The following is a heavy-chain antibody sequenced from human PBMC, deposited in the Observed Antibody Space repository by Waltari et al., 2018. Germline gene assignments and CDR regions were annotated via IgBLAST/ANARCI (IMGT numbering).Heavy chain of an antibody. CDR1: GYSISSGYH. J-gene: IGHJ5*02. CDR2: MYHSGTT. D-gene: IGHD6-19*01. Sequence: QLQESGPGLVKPSETLSLTCAVSGYSISSGYHWGWIRRSPGRGLEYIGTMYHSGTTYYKPSRKSRVTIAEDTSKNQFSLNLRSVTAADTAVYYCARGRLAVDGFNWFDPWGQGILVAVSS. V-gene: IGHV4-38-2*01. CDR3: ARGRLAVDGFNWFDP.